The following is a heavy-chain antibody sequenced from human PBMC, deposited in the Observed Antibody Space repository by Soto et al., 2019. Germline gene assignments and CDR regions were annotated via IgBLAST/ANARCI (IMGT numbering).Heavy chain of an antibody. V-gene: IGHV1-3*01. CDR1: GYTFTNYA. CDR2: IDAGNGNT. Sequence: QVQLVQSGAEVKKPGASVKVSCTTSGYTFTNYAIHWVRQAPGQRLEWMGWIDAGNGNTEYSQNFQDRVTLTRDTSASTAYMDLSSLRSEDTAVYYCARDRTVQLERRGAPDYWGQGTLVTVSS. D-gene: IGHD1-1*01. J-gene: IGHJ4*02. CDR3: ARDRTVQLERRGAPDY.